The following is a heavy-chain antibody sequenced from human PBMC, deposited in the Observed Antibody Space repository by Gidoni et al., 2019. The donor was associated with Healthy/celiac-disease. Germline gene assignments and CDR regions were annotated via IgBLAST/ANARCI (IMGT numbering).Heavy chain of an antibody. CDR1: GGSISSGSYY. CDR3: ARDREMATIGGGHSYWYFDL. D-gene: IGHD5-12*01. J-gene: IGHJ2*01. Sequence: QVQLQESGPGLVKPSQTLSLTCTVSGGSISSGSYYWSWIRQPAGKGLEWIGRIDPSGSTNYNPSLKSRVTISVDTSKNQFSLKLSSVTAADTAVYYCARDREMATIGGGHSYWYFDLWGRGTLVTVSS. V-gene: IGHV4-61*02. CDR2: IDPSGST.